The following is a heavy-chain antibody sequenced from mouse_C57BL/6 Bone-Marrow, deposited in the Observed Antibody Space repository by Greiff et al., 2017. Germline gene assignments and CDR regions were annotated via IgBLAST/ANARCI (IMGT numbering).Heavy chain of an antibody. Sequence: VQLQQSGAELVRPGASVKLSCTASGFNIKDDYMDWVKQRPEQGLEWIGWIVPENGDTEYASKFQGKATITADTSSNTAYLQLSSLTSEDTAVYYCTYYYGSSYYYAMAYWGQGTSVIVSS. CDR3: TYYYGSSYYYAMAY. CDR2: IVPENGDT. D-gene: IGHD1-1*01. J-gene: IGHJ4*01. V-gene: IGHV14-4*01. CDR1: GFNIKDDY.